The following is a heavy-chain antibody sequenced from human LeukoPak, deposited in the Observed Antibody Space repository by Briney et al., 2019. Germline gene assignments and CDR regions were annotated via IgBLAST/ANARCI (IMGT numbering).Heavy chain of an antibody. Sequence: GGSLRLSCAASGFTFSSYWMSWVRQAPGKGLEWVANIKQEGSEKYYVDSVKGRFTISRDNAKNSLYVQMNSLRAEDTAVYYCARMDCSGGSCYSGRWFDPWGQGTLVTVSS. CDR3: ARMDCSGGSCYSGRWFDP. D-gene: IGHD2-15*01. J-gene: IGHJ5*02. CDR2: IKQEGSEK. CDR1: GFTFSSYW. V-gene: IGHV3-7*04.